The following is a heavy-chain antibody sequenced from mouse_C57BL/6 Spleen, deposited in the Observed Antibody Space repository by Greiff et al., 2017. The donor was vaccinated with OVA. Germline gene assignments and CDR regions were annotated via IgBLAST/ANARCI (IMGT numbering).Heavy chain of an antibody. Sequence: EVQRVESGGDLVKPGGSLKLSCAASGFTFSSYGMSWVRQTPDKRLEWVATISSGGSYTYYPDSVKGRFTISRDNAKNTLYLQMSSLKSEDTAMYYCASSVVAEGYAMDYWGQGTSVTVSS. CDR2: ISSGGSYT. V-gene: IGHV5-6*01. CDR1: GFTFSSYG. J-gene: IGHJ4*01. D-gene: IGHD1-1*01. CDR3: ASSVVAEGYAMDY.